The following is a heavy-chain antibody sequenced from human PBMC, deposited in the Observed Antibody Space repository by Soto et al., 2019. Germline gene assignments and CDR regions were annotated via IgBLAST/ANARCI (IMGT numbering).Heavy chain of an antibody. V-gene: IGHV1-3*01. CDR2: INPGSGNT. Sequence: AASVTVSCQASGYTFTSDARHWGRQAHGQRLEWMGWINPGSGNTNYAQKFQGRVTMTRDTSTSTVYMELSSLRSEDTAVYYCARDATVTTLGAFYYYYYMDVWGKGTTVTVSS. CDR1: GYTFTSDA. J-gene: IGHJ6*03. CDR3: ARDATVTTLGAFYYYYYMDV. D-gene: IGHD4-17*01.